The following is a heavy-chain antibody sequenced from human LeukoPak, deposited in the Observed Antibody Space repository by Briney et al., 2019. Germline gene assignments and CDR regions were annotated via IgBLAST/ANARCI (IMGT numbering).Heavy chain of an antibody. J-gene: IGHJ6*02. Sequence: ASVKVSCKASGGTFSSYAISWVRQAPGQGLEWMGIINPSGGSTSYAQKFQGRVTMTRDTSTSTVYMELSSLRSEDTAVYYRARDLVVVVVTPSYGMDVWGQGTTVTVSS. D-gene: IGHD2-15*01. V-gene: IGHV1-46*01. CDR3: ARDLVVVVVTPSYGMDV. CDR1: GGTFSSYA. CDR2: INPSGGST.